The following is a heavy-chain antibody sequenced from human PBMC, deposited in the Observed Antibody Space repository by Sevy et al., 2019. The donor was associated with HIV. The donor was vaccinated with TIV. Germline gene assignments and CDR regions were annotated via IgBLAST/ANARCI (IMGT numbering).Heavy chain of an antibody. CDR2: ISGSGGST. V-gene: IGHV3-23*01. D-gene: IGHD2-21*02. CDR3: AKPLVVTTTRESDY. J-gene: IGHJ4*02. Sequence: GGSLRLSCAASGFTFSSYAMSWVRQAPGKGLEWVSAISGSGGSTYYADSVKGRSTISRDNSKNTLYLQMNSLRAEDTAVYYCAKPLVVTTTRESDYWGQGTLVTVSS. CDR1: GFTFSSYA.